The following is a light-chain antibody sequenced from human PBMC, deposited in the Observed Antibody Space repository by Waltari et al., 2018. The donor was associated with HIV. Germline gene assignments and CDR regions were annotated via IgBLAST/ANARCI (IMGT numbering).Light chain of an antibody. V-gene: IGKV3-20*01. J-gene: IGKJ2*01. CDR3: QQYGSSEYT. CDR2: GAS. Sequence: VLTPSPGTLSLPPGERATLPCRASQTVDSNYLAWYQQRPGQTPRLLISGASTRATGIPDRFSGSGSGTDFTLTISRLEPEDFAVYYCQQYGSSEYTFGQGTKVDIK. CDR1: QTVDSNY.